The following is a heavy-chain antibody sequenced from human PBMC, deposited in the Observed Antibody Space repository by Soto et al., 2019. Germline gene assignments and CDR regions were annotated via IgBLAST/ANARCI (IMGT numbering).Heavy chain of an antibody. J-gene: IGHJ6*02. CDR2: IIPIFGTA. CDR3: ARGRHDFWSGYYGMDV. CDR1: GGTFSSYA. Sequence: ASVKVSCKASGGTFSSYAISWVRQAPGQGLEWMGGIIPIFGTANYAQKFQGRVTITADESTGTAYMELSSLRSEDTAVYYCARGRHDFWSGYYGMDVWGQGTTVTVSS. V-gene: IGHV1-69*13. D-gene: IGHD3-3*01.